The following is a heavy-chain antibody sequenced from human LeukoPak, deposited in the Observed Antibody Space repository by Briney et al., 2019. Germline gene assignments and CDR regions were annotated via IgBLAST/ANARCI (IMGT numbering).Heavy chain of an antibody. V-gene: IGHV6-1*01. CDR3: ARDRVAVAGTVSYYYYGMDV. Sequence: SQTLSPTCAISGASVSSNSAAWNWIRQSPSRGLEWLGRTYYRSKCYHDYAVSVKSRITIKPDTSKNQFSLQLNSVSPEDTAAYYCARDRVAVAGTVSYYYYGMDVWGQGTTFTVSS. CDR2: TYYRSKCYH. D-gene: IGHD6-19*01. CDR1: GASVSSNSAA. J-gene: IGHJ6*01.